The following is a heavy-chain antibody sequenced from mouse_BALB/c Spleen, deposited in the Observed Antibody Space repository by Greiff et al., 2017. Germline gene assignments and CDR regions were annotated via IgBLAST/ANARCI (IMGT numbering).Heavy chain of an antibody. D-gene: IGHD4-1*02. V-gene: IGHV7-3*02. CDR1: GFTFTDYY. CDR2: IRNKANGYTT. Sequence: EVKLVESGGGLVQPGGSLRLSCATSGFTFTDYYMSWVRQPPGKALEWLGFIRNKANGYTTEYSASVKGRFTISRDNSQSILYLQMNTLRAEDSATYYCARDATGTGTYYFDYWGQGTTLTVSS. J-gene: IGHJ2*01. CDR3: ARDATGTGTYYFDY.